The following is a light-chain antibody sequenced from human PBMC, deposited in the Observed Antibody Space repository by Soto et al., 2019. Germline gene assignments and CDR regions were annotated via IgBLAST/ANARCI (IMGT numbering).Light chain of an antibody. Sequence: DIQMNQSPSSVSPSVCDRVTITCGASQSISDYLNWYQQRPGEAPKLLIYAASRLHSGVPSRFSGSGSGTDFTLTISSLQPEDFATYYCQQSHSTPPITFGQGTRLEI. J-gene: IGKJ5*01. CDR2: AAS. CDR1: QSISDY. V-gene: IGKV1-39*01. CDR3: QQSHSTPPIT.